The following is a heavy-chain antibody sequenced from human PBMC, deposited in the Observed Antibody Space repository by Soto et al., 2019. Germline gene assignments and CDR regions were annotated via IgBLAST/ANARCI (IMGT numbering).Heavy chain of an antibody. Sequence: RESLKISCKGSPYTFATYWIGWVRQMPGKGLEWMGLIYPGDSDTRYSPSFQGQVTISADKSISTAYLRWSSLKASDTAMYYCASLSYYDTYSGFDYWGQGSLVTVVS. D-gene: IGHD3-16*01. CDR2: IYPGDSDT. J-gene: IGHJ4*02. CDR3: ASLSYYDTYSGFDY. CDR1: PYTFATYW. V-gene: IGHV5-51*01.